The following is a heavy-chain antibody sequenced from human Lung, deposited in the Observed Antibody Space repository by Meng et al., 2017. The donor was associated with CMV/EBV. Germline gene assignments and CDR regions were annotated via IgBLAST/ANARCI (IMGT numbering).Heavy chain of an antibody. J-gene: IGHJ4*02. CDR3: ARARFDY. CDR2: IYHSGST. CDR1: GYSISSGYY. Sequence: SETLSLTCSVSGYSISSGYYWGWVRQPPGKGLEWIGSIYHSGSTYYNPSLKSRVTISVDTSKNQFSLKLSSVTAADTAVYYCARARFDYWGQGTLVTVSS. V-gene: IGHV4-38-2*02.